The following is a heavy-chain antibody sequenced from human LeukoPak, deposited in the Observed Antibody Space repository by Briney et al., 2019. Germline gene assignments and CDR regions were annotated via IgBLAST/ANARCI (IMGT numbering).Heavy chain of an antibody. J-gene: IGHJ4*02. D-gene: IGHD5-24*01. CDR2: ISGTGNSI. Sequence: GGSLRLSCVASGFTFSDYYMNWIRQAPGKGLEWVSYISGTGNSIYYADSVKGRFTISRDNAKNSLFLQMNSLRAEDTAVYYCARGRPINGYNFWGQGTLVTVSS. CDR1: GFTFSDYY. V-gene: IGHV3-11*01. CDR3: ARGRPINGYNF.